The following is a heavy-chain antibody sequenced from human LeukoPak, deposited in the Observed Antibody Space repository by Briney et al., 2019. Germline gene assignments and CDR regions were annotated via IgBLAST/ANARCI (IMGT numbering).Heavy chain of an antibody. D-gene: IGHD1-26*01. CDR1: GFTFSSYS. V-gene: IGHV3-21*04. CDR3: AKDRTVGASYWYFDL. J-gene: IGHJ2*01. Sequence: PGGSLRLSCAASGFTFSSYSMNWVRQAPGKGLEWVSSISSSSSYIYYADSVKGRFTISRDTSKNILFLQMNTLRAEGTAIYYCAKDRTVGASYWYFDLWGRGTLVTVSS. CDR2: ISSSSSYI.